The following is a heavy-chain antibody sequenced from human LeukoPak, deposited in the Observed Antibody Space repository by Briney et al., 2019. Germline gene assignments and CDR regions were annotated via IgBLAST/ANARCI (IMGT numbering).Heavy chain of an antibody. Sequence: KSSETLSLTCTVSGGSISSYYWSWIRQPPGKGLEWIGYIYYSGSTNYNPSLKSRVTISVDTSKNQFSLKLSSVTAADTAVYYCARGEGIAVRWGQGTLVTVSS. D-gene: IGHD6-19*01. CDR3: ARGEGIAVR. J-gene: IGHJ4*02. V-gene: IGHV4-59*12. CDR1: GGSISSYY. CDR2: IYYSGST.